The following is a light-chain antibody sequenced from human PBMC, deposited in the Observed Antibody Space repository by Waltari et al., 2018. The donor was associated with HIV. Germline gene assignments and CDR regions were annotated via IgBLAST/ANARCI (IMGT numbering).Light chain of an antibody. CDR1: QDISNS. CDR3: QQYYGVPLT. Sequence: DIQMTQSPSSLSASIGDTVTIPCRARQDISNSVSWFQQQPGKVPKLLVHGAFILQRGVPARFSGSGSGTNYTLTISGLQSDDFAAYFWQQYYGVPLTCGGGTRVDI. J-gene: IGKJ4*01. CDR2: GAF. V-gene: IGKV1-NL1*01.